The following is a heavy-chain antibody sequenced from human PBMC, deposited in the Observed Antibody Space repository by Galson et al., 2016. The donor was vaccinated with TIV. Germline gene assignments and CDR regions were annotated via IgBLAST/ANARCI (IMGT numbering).Heavy chain of an antibody. CDR1: GGTFSSDA. J-gene: IGHJ3*02. CDR2: IIPMFKIA. CDR3: ARARGYNFENAFHI. Sequence: SVKVPCKASGGTFSSDAISWVRQAPGQGLEWMGGIIPMFKIADYAQKFQGRVTISADEFPSAAYMELSSLRFEDTAVYYCARARGYNFENAFHIWGQGTMVTVSS. D-gene: IGHD5-18*01. V-gene: IGHV1-69*13.